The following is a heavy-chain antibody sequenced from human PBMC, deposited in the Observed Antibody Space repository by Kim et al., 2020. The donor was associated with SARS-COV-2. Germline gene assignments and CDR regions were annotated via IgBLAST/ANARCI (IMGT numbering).Heavy chain of an antibody. Sequence: GGSLRLSCAASGFTFSSYSMNWVRQAPGKGLEWVSSISSSSSDRYYADSVKGRFTISRDNAKNSLYLQLNSLRAEDTAVYYCARAPYGGNLFYSYYGMDVWGQGTTVTVSS. J-gene: IGHJ6*02. V-gene: IGHV3-21*01. CDR2: ISSSSSDR. CDR3: ARAPYGGNLFYSYYGMDV. CDR1: GFTFSSYS. D-gene: IGHD4-17*01.